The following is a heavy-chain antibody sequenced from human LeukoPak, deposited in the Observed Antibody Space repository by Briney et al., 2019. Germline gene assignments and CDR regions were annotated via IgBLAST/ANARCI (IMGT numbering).Heavy chain of an antibody. CDR3: ATDSGYDYGLSDY. CDR2: IYSGGST. D-gene: IGHD5-12*01. CDR1: GFTVSSNY. J-gene: IGHJ4*02. V-gene: IGHV3-66*01. Sequence: PGGSLRLSCAASGFTVSSNYMSWVRQAPGKGLEWVSVIYSGGSTYYADSVKGRFTISRDNSKNTLYLQMNSLRAEDTAVYYCATDSGYDYGLSDYWGQGTLVTVSS.